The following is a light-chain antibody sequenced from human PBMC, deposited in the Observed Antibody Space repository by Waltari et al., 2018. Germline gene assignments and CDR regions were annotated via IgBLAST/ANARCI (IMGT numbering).Light chain of an antibody. J-gene: IGLJ1*01. Sequence: QSALTQPASVSGSPGQSITISCTRTSSDVGGYNYVSWYQQHPGKAPNLMIYDVSNRTSGVSNRFSGSKSGNTASLTISGLQAEDEADYYCSSYTSSSTFWVFGTGTKVTVL. CDR1: SSDVGGYNY. CDR2: DVS. CDR3: SSYTSSSTFWV. V-gene: IGLV2-14*03.